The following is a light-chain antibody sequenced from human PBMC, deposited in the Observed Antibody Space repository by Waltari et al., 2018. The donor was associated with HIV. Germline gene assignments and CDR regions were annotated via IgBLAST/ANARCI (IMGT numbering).Light chain of an antibody. J-gene: IGLJ1*01. CDR2: GKN. CDR3: YSRDSSGDHRV. CDR1: SLRTYY. V-gene: IGLV3-19*01. Sequence: SSELTQDPAVSVALGQTVRITCQGDSLRTYYASWYQQKPGQAPLLFMYGKNNRPSGLPDRFSGSTSGNTAYLTITGAQAEDEAEYYCYSRDSSGDHRVFGTGTMVTVL.